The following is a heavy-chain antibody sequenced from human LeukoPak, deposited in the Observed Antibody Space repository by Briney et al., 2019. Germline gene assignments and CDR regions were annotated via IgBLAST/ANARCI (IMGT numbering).Heavy chain of an antibody. CDR2: ISYDGSNK. CDR3: ATAPGYYYDSSGYYVY. Sequence: QPGGSLRLSCAASGFTFSSYGMHWVRQAPGKGLEWVAVISYDGSNKYYADSVKGRFTISRDNSKNTLYLQMNSLRAEDTAVYYCATAPGYYYDSSGYYVYWGQGTLVTVSS. CDR1: GFTFSSYG. D-gene: IGHD3-22*01. V-gene: IGHV3-30*03. J-gene: IGHJ4*02.